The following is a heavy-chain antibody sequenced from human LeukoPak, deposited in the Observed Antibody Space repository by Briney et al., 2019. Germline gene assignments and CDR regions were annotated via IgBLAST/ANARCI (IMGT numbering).Heavy chain of an antibody. CDR2: ISSSSNYI. CDR3: AKENLIAVAGTSDY. J-gene: IGHJ4*02. V-gene: IGHV3-21*04. D-gene: IGHD6-19*01. Sequence: GGSLRLSCAASGFTFSSYNMNWVRQAPGKGLEWVSSISSSSNYIYYADSVKGRFTISRDNSKNTLYLQMNSLRAEDTAVYYCAKENLIAVAGTSDYWGQGTLVTVSS. CDR1: GFTFSSYN.